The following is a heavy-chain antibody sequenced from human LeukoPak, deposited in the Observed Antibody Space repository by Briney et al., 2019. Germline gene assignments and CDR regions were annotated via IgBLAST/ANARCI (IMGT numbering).Heavy chain of an antibody. CDR3: ARAGDYGTGTVDY. V-gene: IGHV3-21*06. CDR1: GFTFSTYT. Sequence: GGSLRLSCAGSGFTFSTYTMNWVRQAPGKGLEWVSSITSTNNYVYYADSMKGRFTISRDNAKNSLYLQMNSLRAEDTAVYYCARAGDYGTGTVDYWGQGTLVTVSS. J-gene: IGHJ4*02. CDR2: ITSTNNYV. D-gene: IGHD3-10*01.